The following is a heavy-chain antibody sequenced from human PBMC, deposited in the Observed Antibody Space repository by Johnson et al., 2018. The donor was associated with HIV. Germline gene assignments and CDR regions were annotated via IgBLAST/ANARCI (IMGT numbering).Heavy chain of an antibody. V-gene: IGHV3-20*04. CDR2: INWKGGST. J-gene: IGHJ3*02. CDR3: AKDKVHYYGSGSAFDI. D-gene: IGHD3-10*01. CDR1: GFSFDAYG. Sequence: VQLVESGGGVVRPGGSLRLSCAASGFSFDAYGMSWVRQAPGKGLEWVSGINWKGGSTGYADSVQGGFTISRDNAKNSLYLQMNSLRAEDTALYYCAKDKVHYYGSGSAFDIWGQVTMVTVSS.